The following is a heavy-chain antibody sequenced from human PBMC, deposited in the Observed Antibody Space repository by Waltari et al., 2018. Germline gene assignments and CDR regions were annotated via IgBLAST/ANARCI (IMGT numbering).Heavy chain of an antibody. CDR1: GFTFSSYS. J-gene: IGHJ4*02. Sequence: EVQLVESGGGLVPPGGSLRLSCAASGFTFSSYSMNWVRQAPGKGVEWVSYISRIGDTICYADAVWGRVTNSRDNAKNLVYLQMNSLRAEDTAVYYCARADASSWYSFEYWGQGTLVTVSS. D-gene: IGHD2-2*01. CDR2: ISRIGDTI. CDR3: ARADASSWYSFEY. V-gene: IGHV3-48*01.